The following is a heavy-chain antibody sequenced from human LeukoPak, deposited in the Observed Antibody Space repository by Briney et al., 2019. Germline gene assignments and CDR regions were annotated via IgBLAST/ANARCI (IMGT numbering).Heavy chain of an antibody. J-gene: IGHJ4*02. V-gene: IGHV3-20*04. Sequence: GGSLRLSCAASGLTFDDYGMSWVRQAPGKGLERVSGINWNGGSTGYADSVKGRFTISRDNAKSSLYLQMNSLRAEDTALYYCARVGGQQQLVAYYFDYWGQGTLVTVSS. D-gene: IGHD6-13*01. CDR2: INWNGGST. CDR3: ARVGGQQQLVAYYFDY. CDR1: GLTFDDYG.